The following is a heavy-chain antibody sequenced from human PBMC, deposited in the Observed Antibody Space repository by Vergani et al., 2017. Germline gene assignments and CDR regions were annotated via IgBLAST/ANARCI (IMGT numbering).Heavy chain of an antibody. D-gene: IGHD1-1*01. J-gene: IGHJ4*02. V-gene: IGHV5-51*01. CDR3: ARHTTYTDS. Sequence: EVELVQSGPEMRKPGESLKISCHGSEYSFGNYWIGWVRQMPGKGLEWMGIIYPADSDTRYSPSFQGQVTISADKSISTAFLQWDSLKTSDTALYYCARHTTYTDSWGQGTLVTVSS. CDR2: IYPADSDT. CDR1: EYSFGNYW.